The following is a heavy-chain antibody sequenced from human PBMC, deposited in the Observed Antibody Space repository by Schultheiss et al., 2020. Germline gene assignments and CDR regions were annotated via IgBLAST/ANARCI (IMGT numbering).Heavy chain of an antibody. CDR3: ARGAARAWVAV. V-gene: IGHV3-9*01. D-gene: IGHD6-6*01. CDR1: GFTFDDYA. Sequence: GGSLRLSCAASGFTFDDYAMHWVRQAPGKGLEWVLGISWDSVNIGYADSVKGRFTISRDNAKNSLYLQMNSLRAEDTALYYCARGAARAWVAVWGQGTLVTVSS. CDR2: ISWDSVNI. J-gene: IGHJ4*02.